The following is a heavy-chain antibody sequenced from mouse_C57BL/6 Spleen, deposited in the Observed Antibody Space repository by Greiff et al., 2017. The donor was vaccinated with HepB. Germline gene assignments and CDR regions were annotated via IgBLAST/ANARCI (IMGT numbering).Heavy chain of an antibody. D-gene: IGHD3-1*01. J-gene: IGHJ3*01. V-gene: IGHV5-9*01. CDR3: ARSLDGGFAY. CDR2: ISGGGGNT. CDR1: GFTFSSYT. Sequence: DVQLQESGGGLVKPGGSLKLSCAASGFTFSSYTMSWVRQTPEKRLEWVATISGGGGNTYYPDSVKGRFTISRDNAKNTLYLQMSSLRSEDTALYYCARSLDGGFAYWGQGTLVTVSA.